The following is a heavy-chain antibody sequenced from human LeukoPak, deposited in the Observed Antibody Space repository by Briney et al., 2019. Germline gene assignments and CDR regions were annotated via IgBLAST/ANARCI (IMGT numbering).Heavy chain of an antibody. V-gene: IGHV3-23*01. D-gene: IGHD6-13*01. CDR2: ISGSGGST. J-gene: IGHJ4*02. CDR1: GFTFSSYA. CDR3: AKDLSWYEAYYFDY. Sequence: HAGGSLRLSCAASGFTFSSYAMSWVRQAPGKGLEWVSAISGSGGSTYYADSVKGRFTISRDNSKNTLYLQMNSLRAEDTAVYYCAKDLSWYEAYYFDYWGQGTLVTVSS.